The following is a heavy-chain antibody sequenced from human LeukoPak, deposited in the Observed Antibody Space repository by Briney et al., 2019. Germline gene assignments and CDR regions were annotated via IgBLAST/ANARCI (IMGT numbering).Heavy chain of an antibody. D-gene: IGHD2-21*02. Sequence: ASVTVSCKASGYTFTGYYMHWVRQATGQGLEWMGWINPNSGGTNYAQKFQGRVTMTRDTSISTAYMELSRLRSDDTAVYYCARDTVVTAIPPLWGERTLVTVSS. CDR1: GYTFTGYY. V-gene: IGHV1-2*02. CDR3: ARDTVVTAIPPL. J-gene: IGHJ4*02. CDR2: INPNSGGT.